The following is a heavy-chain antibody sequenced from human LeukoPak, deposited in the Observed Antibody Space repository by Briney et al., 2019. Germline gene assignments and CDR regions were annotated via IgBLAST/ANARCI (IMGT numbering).Heavy chain of an antibody. CDR1: GGTFSSYA. Sequence: ASVKVSCKASGGTFSSYAISWVRQAPGQGLEWMGGIIPIFGTANYAQKFQGRYTITTDESTSTAYMELSSLRSEDTAVYYCAREGSSHDFGYWGQGTLVTVSS. CDR2: IIPIFGTA. V-gene: IGHV1-69*05. J-gene: IGHJ4*02. CDR3: AREGSSHDFGY. D-gene: IGHD3-3*01.